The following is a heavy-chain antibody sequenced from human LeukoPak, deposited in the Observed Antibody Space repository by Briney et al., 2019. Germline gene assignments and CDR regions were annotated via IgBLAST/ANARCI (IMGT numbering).Heavy chain of an antibody. V-gene: IGHV1-46*01. D-gene: IGHD6-19*01. CDR1: GYTFTSYY. CDR2: INLSSGST. CDR3: ARDLIAVTGFIDY. J-gene: IGHJ4*02. Sequence: ASVKVSCKASGYTFTSYYMHWVRQAPGHGLKWMGVINLSSGSTTYSQEFQVRVTMTRDTSTSTVYMELSSLISEDTAVYYCARDLIAVTGFIDYWGQGTLVTVSS.